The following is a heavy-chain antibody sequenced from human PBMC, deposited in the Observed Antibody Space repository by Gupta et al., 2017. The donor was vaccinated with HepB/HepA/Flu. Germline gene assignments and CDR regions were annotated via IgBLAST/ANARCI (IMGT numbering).Heavy chain of an antibody. V-gene: IGHV3-33*01. D-gene: IGHD5-18*01. J-gene: IGHJ4*02. Sequence: QVQLVESGGGVVQPGRSLRLSCAASGFTLSNYGMHWVRQTPGKGLEWVAVIWYDGSNKYYADSVKGRFTISRDNSKNTLYLQMNSLTGEDTAVYYCARWYNYGFAYWGQGTLVTVSS. CDR3: ARWYNYGFAY. CDR1: GFTLSNYG. CDR2: IWYDGSNK.